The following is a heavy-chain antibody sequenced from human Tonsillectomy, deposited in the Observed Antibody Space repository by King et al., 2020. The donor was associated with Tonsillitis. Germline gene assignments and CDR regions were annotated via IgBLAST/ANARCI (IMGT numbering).Heavy chain of an antibody. CDR2: IYYTGST. V-gene: IGHV4-59*08. CDR1: GGSISSSY. Sequence: QLQESGPGLVKPSETLSLTCSVSGGSISSSYWSWIRQPPGKGLEWIAYIYYTGSTNYNPALKSRVTISLDTSKNQFSLRLSSVTAADTAVYYCARHASIYCGDDCGPQNHDAFDIWGQGTMVTVSS. CDR3: ARHASIYCGDDCGPQNHDAFDI. D-gene: IGHD2-21*02. J-gene: IGHJ3*02.